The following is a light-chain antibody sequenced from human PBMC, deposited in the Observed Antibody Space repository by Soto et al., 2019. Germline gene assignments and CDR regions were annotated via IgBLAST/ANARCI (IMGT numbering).Light chain of an antibody. J-gene: IGLJ1*01. CDR3: SSHAGNNNFPYV. V-gene: IGLV2-8*01. Sequence: QSVLTQPPSASGSPGQSVTISCTGTSSDVGAYNYVSWYQQHPGKAPKLMNYEVSKRPSGVPDRFSGSKSGNTASLTVSGLQAEDEADYYCSSHAGNNNFPYVCGTGTKVTVL. CDR2: EVS. CDR1: SSDVGAYNY.